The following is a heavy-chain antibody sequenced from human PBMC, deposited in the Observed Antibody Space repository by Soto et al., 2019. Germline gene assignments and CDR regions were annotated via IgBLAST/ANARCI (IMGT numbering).Heavy chain of an antibody. CDR1: GFTFSSDA. Sequence: EVQLLESGGGLVQPGGSLRLSCAASGFTFSSDAMSWVRQAPGKGLEWVSAISGSGGSTYYADSVKGRFTISRDNSKNTLYLQMNSLRAEDTAVYYCAKDHQVYGDYGLNWFDPWGQGTLVTVSS. CDR2: ISGSGGST. CDR3: AKDHQVYGDYGLNWFDP. V-gene: IGHV3-23*01. D-gene: IGHD4-17*01. J-gene: IGHJ5*02.